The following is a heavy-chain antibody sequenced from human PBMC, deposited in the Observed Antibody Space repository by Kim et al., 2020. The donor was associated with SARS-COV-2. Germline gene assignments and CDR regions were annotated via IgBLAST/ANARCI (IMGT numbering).Heavy chain of an antibody. CDR2: T. CDR3: ARVGSSFMTDY. J-gene: IGHJ4*02. D-gene: IGHD6-13*01. Sequence: TYYEDSVKGRFTISRDNAKNSLYLQMNSLRAEDTAVYYCARVGSSFMTDYWGQGTLVTVSS. V-gene: IGHV3-21*01.